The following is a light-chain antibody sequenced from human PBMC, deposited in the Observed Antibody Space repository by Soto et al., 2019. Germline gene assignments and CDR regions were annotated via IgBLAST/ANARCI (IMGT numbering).Light chain of an antibody. Sequence: DIQMTQSPSSLSASVGDRVTIPCRSSQFISTYLNWYQQKPGKAPKLLIYATSSLESGVPSRFSGSGSGTDFTLTISSLPPEDFATYYCQQSYSLPPTFGQGTKLEIK. CDR3: QQSYSLPPT. CDR1: QFISTY. V-gene: IGKV1-39*01. J-gene: IGKJ2*01. CDR2: ATS.